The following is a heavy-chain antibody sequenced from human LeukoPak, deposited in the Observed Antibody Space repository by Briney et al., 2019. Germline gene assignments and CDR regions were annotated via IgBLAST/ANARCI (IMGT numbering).Heavy chain of an antibody. Sequence: ASVKVSCKASGYTFTGYYMHWVRQAPGQGLEWMGWINPNSGGTNYAQKFQGRVTMTRDTSISTAYMELSRLRSDDTAVYYCARDRYDYVWGSYRYGAFDIWGQGTMVTVSS. CDR1: GYTFTGYY. CDR2: INPNSGGT. J-gene: IGHJ3*02. D-gene: IGHD3-16*02. CDR3: ARDRYDYVWGSYRYGAFDI. V-gene: IGHV1-2*02.